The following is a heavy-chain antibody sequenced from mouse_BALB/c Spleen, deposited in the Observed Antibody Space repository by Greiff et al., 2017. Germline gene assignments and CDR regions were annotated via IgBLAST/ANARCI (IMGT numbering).Heavy chain of an antibody. D-gene: IGHD2-3*01. J-gene: IGHJ1*01. CDR3: ARDDGYWYFDV. CDR2: INPYNDGT. V-gene: IGHV1-14*01. Sequence: EVQLQQSGAELMKPGASVKMSCKASGYTFTSYVMHWVKQKPGQGLEWIGYINPYNDGTKYNEKFKGKATLTSDKSSSTAYMELSSLTSEDSAVYYCARDDGYWYFDVWGAGTTVTVSS. CDR1: GYTFTSYV.